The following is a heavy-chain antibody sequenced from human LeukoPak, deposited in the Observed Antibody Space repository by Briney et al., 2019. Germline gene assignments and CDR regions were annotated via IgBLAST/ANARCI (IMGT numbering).Heavy chain of an antibody. D-gene: IGHD5-24*01. V-gene: IGHV1-2*02. CDR2: INLNSGGT. CDR1: GHTFTGYY. Sequence: ASVKLSCKASGHTFTGYYVHWGRQAPGQGLEWLGWINLNSGGTNYAQKFQGRVTMTRATSISTAYMELSRLRSDDTAVYYCTRDIHDGYNFFDGPEYYFGYWGQGTLVTVSS. CDR3: TRDIHDGYNFFDGPEYYFGY. J-gene: IGHJ4*02.